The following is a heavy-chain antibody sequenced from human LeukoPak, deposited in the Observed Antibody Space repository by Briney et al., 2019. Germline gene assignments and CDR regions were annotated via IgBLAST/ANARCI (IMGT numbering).Heavy chain of an antibody. CDR1: GGSFSGYY. J-gene: IGHJ4*02. Sequence: PSETLSLTCAVYGGSFSGYYWSWIRQPPGKGLEWIGEINHSGSTNYNPSLKSRVTISVDTSKNQFSLKLSSVTAADTAVYYCAREGIQLWSIQVLFDYWGQGTLVTVSS. V-gene: IGHV4-34*01. D-gene: IGHD5-18*01. CDR2: INHSGST. CDR3: AREGIQLWSIQVLFDY.